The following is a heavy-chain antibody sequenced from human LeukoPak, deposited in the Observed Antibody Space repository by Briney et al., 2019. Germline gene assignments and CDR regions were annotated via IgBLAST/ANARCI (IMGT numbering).Heavy chain of an antibody. CDR1: GGSISSSS. CDR3: VRPYSSGWDNWFDP. D-gene: IGHD6-19*01. Sequence: PSETLSLTCTVSGGSISSSSYYWGWIRQPPGKGLEWVSDISSSSRAIYYADSVKGRFTISRDNAKNSLYLQMNSLRAEDTAVYYCVRPYSSGWDNWFDPWGQGTLVTVSS. CDR2: ISSSSRAI. J-gene: IGHJ5*02. V-gene: IGHV3-48*01.